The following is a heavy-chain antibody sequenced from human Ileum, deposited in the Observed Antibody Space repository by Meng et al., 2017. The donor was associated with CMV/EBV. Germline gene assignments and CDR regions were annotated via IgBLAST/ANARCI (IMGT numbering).Heavy chain of an antibody. CDR3: ARAWAAAGTYGMDV. CDR1: GGSFTNYY. CDR2: INHIGTT. V-gene: IGHV4-34*01. D-gene: IGHD6-13*01. Sequence: SETLSLTCTVYGGSFTNYYWTWIRQSPGKGLEWLAEINHIGTTNYIPSLKSRVTISLDTSKNEFSLNLSSVTAADTAVYYCARAWAAAGTYGMDVWGQGTTVTVSS. J-gene: IGHJ6*02.